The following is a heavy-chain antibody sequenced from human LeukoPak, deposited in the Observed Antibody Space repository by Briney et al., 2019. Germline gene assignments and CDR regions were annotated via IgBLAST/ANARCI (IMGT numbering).Heavy chain of an antibody. V-gene: IGHV3-21*01. CDR3: ARWKPRSDALDV. CDR1: GFTFTTYS. D-gene: IGHD1-1*01. J-gene: IGHJ3*01. CDR2: ISTRDTFI. Sequence: GGSLRLSCEASGFTFTTYSMTWVRQTPGEGLEWVSSISTRDTFINYADSVKGRFTISRDNAKNSLSLKMTSLRAEDTAMYYCARWKPRSDALDVWGKGTMVMVSS.